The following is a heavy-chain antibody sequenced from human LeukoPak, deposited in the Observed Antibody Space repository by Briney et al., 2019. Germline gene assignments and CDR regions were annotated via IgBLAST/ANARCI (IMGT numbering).Heavy chain of an antibody. CDR2: ISSSSSTI. V-gene: IGHV3-48*01. J-gene: IGHJ4*02. Sequence: GGSLRLSCAASGFTFSSYGMTWVRQAPGKGLEWVSYISSSSSTIYYADSVKGRFTISRDNAKNSLYLQMNSLKTEDTAVYYCNPRYYYDSSGYYIQSSDYWGQGTLVTVSS. CDR3: NPRYYYDSSGYYIQSSDY. D-gene: IGHD3-22*01. CDR1: GFTFSSYG.